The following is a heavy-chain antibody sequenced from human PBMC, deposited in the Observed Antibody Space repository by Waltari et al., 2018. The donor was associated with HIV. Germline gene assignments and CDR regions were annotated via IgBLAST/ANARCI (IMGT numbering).Heavy chain of an antibody. CDR3: ARGGWWELDPDKMYFDL. D-gene: IGHD1-26*01. Sequence: QVQLQESGPGLVKPSQTLSPTCTVSGGSISSGNYYWSWHRQPAGKGLEWIGRIYSTGSTNSNPSLNSPVTISIATSKNQFSLKVSSVTAADTAVYYCARGGWWELDPDKMYFDLWGPGTLVTVSS. J-gene: IGHJ2*01. CDR1: GGSISSGNYY. CDR2: IYSTGST. V-gene: IGHV4-61*02.